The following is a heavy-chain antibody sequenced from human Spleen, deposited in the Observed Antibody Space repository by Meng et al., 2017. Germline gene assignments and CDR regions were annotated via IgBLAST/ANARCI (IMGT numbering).Heavy chain of an antibody. CDR2: ISYDGSNK. Sequence: GESLKISCAASGFTFSSYAMHWVRQAPGKGLEWVAVISYDGSNKYYADSVKGRFTISRDNSKDTMYLLMNSLGAEDTALYYCAKERGQWLIPYSFDYWGQGTLVTVSS. CDR3: AKERGQWLIPYSFDY. D-gene: IGHD6-19*01. J-gene: IGHJ4*02. V-gene: IGHV3-30*04. CDR1: GFTFSSYA.